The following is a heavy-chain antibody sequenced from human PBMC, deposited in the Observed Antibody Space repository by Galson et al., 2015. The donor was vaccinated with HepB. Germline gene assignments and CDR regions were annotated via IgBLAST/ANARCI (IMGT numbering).Heavy chain of an antibody. CDR1: GFTFSVYG. D-gene: IGHD3-16*01. J-gene: IGHJ3*01. CDR2: ISGDGSAT. CDR3: GRDLASIVNYYDGRGA. Sequence: SLRLSCAASGFTFSVYGMFWVRQVPGKGPVWVAHISGDGSATLYADSVKGRFTISRDNVENMVYLQMNSLRVADTAIYYCGRDLASIVNYYDGRGAWGQGTLVSVSS. V-gene: IGHV3-74*01.